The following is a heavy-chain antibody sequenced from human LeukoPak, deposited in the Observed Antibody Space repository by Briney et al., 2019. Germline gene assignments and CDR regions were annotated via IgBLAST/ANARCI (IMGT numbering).Heavy chain of an antibody. J-gene: IGHJ4*02. Sequence: GGSLRLSCAASGXTFSSNWMHWVRQGPGKGRVWVSRINPDGSRTDYAESVKGRFTISRDNAKNTLSLEMNSLGDEDTAVYYCSRDFNGRNDFWGQGTLVTVSS. CDR1: GXTFSSNW. D-gene: IGHD1-14*01. CDR2: INPDGSRT. CDR3: SRDFNGRNDF. V-gene: IGHV3-74*01.